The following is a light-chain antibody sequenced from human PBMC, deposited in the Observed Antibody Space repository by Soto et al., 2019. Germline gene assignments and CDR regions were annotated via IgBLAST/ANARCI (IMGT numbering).Light chain of an antibody. CDR1: QNIVSW. Sequence: DVQMTQSPSTLSASVGDRVTITCRASQNIVSWLAWYQQKPGKAPKLLIYDASTLESGVPTRFSGSGSGTEFTLTISSLHPDDFATYYCQQYNILSTFGQGTKVDIK. CDR2: DAS. J-gene: IGKJ1*01. CDR3: QQYNILST. V-gene: IGKV1-5*01.